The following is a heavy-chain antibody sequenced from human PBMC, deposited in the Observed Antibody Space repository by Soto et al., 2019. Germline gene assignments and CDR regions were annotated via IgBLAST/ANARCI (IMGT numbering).Heavy chain of an antibody. CDR2: ISSSGSTI. J-gene: IGHJ5*02. CDR1: GFTFSDYY. V-gene: IGHV3-11*01. D-gene: IGHD3-3*01. Sequence: GGSLRLSCAASGFTFSDYYMSWIRRAPGKGLEWVSYISSSGSTIYYADSVKGRFTISRDNAKNSLYLQMNSLRAEDTAVYYCARDRYYDFWSGYYTGIFFDPWGQGTLVTVSS. CDR3: ARDRYYDFWSGYYTGIFFDP.